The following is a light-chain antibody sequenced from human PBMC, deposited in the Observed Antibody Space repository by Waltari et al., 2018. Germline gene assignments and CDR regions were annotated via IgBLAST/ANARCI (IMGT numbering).Light chain of an antibody. V-gene: IGLV2-14*03. CDR2: DVR. CDR1: INDLGANEY. Sequence: QSALTQPASVSGSPGQSVTISCTGSINDLGANEYARWYQQHPGRAPKLLIYDVRRRSSGVPDRFSGSKAGNTASLTISGLQTDDEADYHCTAYRSGGTLVFGGGTKLTVL. J-gene: IGLJ3*02. CDR3: TAYRSGGTLV.